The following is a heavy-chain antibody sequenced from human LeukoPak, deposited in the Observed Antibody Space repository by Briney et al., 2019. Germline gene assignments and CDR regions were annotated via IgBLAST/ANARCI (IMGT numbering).Heavy chain of an antibody. Sequence: PGGSLRLSCAASGFTFSSYAMSWVRQAPGKGLEWVSAISGSGGSTYYADSVKGRFTISRDNSKNTLYLQMNGLRAEDTAVYYCAKDRAFTMVRGNWFDPWGQGTLVTVSS. CDR1: GFTFSSYA. J-gene: IGHJ5*02. CDR2: ISGSGGST. D-gene: IGHD3-10*01. V-gene: IGHV3-23*01. CDR3: AKDRAFTMVRGNWFDP.